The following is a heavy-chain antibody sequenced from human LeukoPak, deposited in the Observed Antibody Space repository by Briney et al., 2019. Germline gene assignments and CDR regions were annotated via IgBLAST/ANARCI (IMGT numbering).Heavy chain of an antibody. D-gene: IGHD3-22*01. CDR1: GGTFSSYA. J-gene: IGHJ4*02. CDR3: ARADSSGYYSPFDY. Sequence: GASVKVSRKASGGTFSSYAISWVRQAPGQGLEWMGGIIPIFGTANYAQKFQGRVTITADESTSTAYMELSSLRSEDTAVYYCARADSSGYYSPFDYWGQGTLVTVSS. V-gene: IGHV1-69*01. CDR2: IIPIFGTA.